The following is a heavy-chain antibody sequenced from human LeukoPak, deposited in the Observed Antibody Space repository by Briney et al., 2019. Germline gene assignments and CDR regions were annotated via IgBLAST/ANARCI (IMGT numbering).Heavy chain of an antibody. V-gene: IGHV3-7*01. Sequence: GGSLRLSCAASGFPFSGDWMTWVRQAPGKGLQWVASIKGDGRGKYYVDSVKGRFTVSRDNAKKSLYLQMNSLRAEDTAVYYCARRMMYSSSWYGYWGQGTLVTVSS. CDR3: ARRMMYSSSWYGY. D-gene: IGHD6-13*01. CDR2: IKGDGRGK. J-gene: IGHJ4*02. CDR1: GFPFSGDW.